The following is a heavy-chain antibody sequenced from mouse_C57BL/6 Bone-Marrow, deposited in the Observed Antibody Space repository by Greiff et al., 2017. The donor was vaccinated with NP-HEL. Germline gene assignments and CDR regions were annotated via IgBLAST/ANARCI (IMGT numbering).Heavy chain of an antibody. D-gene: IGHD2-1*01. V-gene: IGHV5-4*01. CDR2: ISDGGSYT. CDR3: ARKIYYGNYDAMDY. CDR1: GFTFGSYA. Sequence: EVQLVESGGGLVKPGGSLKLSCAASGFTFGSYARSWVRQTPERRLEWVATISDGGSYTYYPDNVKGRFTISRDNAKNNLYLQMSHLKSEDTAMYYCARKIYYGNYDAMDYWGQGTSVTVSS. J-gene: IGHJ4*01.